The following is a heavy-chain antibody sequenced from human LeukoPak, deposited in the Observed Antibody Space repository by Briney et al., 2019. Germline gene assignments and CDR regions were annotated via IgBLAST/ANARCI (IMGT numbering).Heavy chain of an antibody. V-gene: IGHV1-69*04. CDR1: GGTFSSYG. Sequence: GASVKVSCKASGGTFSSYGISWVRQAPGQGLERMGRIIPLLGKTNYAQKFQGRVTITADRSASTAYMELSSLISEDTALYYCARDVGAMVATIMDYWGQGTQVTVSS. CDR2: IIPLLGKT. CDR3: ARDVGAMVATIMDY. D-gene: IGHD5-12*01. J-gene: IGHJ4*02.